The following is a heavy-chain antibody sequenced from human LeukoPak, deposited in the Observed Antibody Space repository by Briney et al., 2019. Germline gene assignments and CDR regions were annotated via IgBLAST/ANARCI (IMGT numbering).Heavy chain of an antibody. CDR3: ARFDTNWARAFDI. Sequence: KPSEALSLTCTVSGGSISSSNYYWGWIRQPPGKGLEWIGNIYYSGSTYYNPSLKSRVTISVDTSKNQFSLKLSSVTAADTAVYYCARFDTNWARAFDIWGQGTMVTVSS. J-gene: IGHJ3*02. CDR1: GGSISSSNYY. V-gene: IGHV4-39*01. CDR2: IYYSGST. D-gene: IGHD7-27*01.